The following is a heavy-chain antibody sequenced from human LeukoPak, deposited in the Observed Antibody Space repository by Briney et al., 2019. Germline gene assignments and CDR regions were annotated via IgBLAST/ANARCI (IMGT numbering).Heavy chain of an antibody. Sequence: ASVKVSCKASAGTFSSYAISWVRQAPGQGLEWMGRIITILGIANYAQKFQGRVTITADKSTSTAYMELSSLRSEDTAVYYCARGVMTTVTTSVYNWFDPWGQGTLVTVSS. CDR2: IITILGIA. V-gene: IGHV1-69*04. CDR1: AGTFSSYA. J-gene: IGHJ5*02. CDR3: ARGVMTTVTTSVYNWFDP. D-gene: IGHD4-17*01.